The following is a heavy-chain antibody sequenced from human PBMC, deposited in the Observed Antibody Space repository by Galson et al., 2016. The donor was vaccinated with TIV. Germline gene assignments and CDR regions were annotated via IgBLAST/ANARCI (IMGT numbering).Heavy chain of an antibody. Sequence: SLRLSCAASGFTVSSNYMTWVRQAPGKGLEWVSIIYRSETTYYADSVKGRFTISRDNSKNTLYLQMNSLRPEDTAVYDCASPAGSDYYDTSGYHSHWGQGTLVTVSS. CDR3: ASPAGSDYYDTSGYHSH. J-gene: IGHJ4*02. V-gene: IGHV3-66*02. CDR1: GFTVSSNY. CDR2: IYRSETT. D-gene: IGHD3-22*01.